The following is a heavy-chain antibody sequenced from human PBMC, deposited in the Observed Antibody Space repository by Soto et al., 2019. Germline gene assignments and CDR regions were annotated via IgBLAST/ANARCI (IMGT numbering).Heavy chain of an antibody. D-gene: IGHD2-21*01. J-gene: IGHJ4*02. CDR1: GYTFTSYA. Sequence: ASVKVSCKASGYTFTSYAMHWVRQAPGQRLEWMGWINAGNGNTKYSQSFQGRVTISRDTSASTVHMDLSRLKSEDTAVYYCVRRASDRVGYFPLGYWGQGTLVTVSS. V-gene: IGHV1-3*01. CDR3: VRRASDRVGYFPLGY. CDR2: INAGNGNT.